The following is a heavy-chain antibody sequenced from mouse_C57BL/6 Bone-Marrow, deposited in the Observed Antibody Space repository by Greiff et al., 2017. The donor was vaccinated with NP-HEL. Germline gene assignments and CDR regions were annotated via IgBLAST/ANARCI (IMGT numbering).Heavy chain of an antibody. D-gene: IGHD2-5*01. CDR3: ARALYYSNWYFDV. V-gene: IGHV5-4*03. Sequence: EVKLMESGGGSVKPGGSLKLSCAASGFTFSSYAMSWVRQTPEKRLEWVATISDGGSYTYYPDNVKGRFTISRDNAKNNLYLQMSHLKSEDTAMYYCARALYYSNWYFDVWGTGTTVTVSS. CDR1: GFTFSSYA. CDR2: ISDGGSYT. J-gene: IGHJ1*03.